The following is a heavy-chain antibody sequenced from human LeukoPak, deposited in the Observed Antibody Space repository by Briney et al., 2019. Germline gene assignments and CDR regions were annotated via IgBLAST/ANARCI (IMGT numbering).Heavy chain of an antibody. V-gene: IGHV1-69*04. J-gene: IGHJ4*02. CDR1: GGTFSSYA. D-gene: IGHD2-2*01. Sequence: VASVKVSCKASGGTFSSYAISWVRQAPGQGLEWMGRIIPILGIANYAQKFQGRVTITRNTSISTAYMELSSLRSEDTAVYYCARGDLGYCSSTSCYGLDYWGQGTLVTVSS. CDR3: ARGDLGYCSSTSCYGLDY. CDR2: IIPILGIA.